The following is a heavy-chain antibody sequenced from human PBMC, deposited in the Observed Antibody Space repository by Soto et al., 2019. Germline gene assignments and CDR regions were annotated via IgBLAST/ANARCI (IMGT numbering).Heavy chain of an antibody. J-gene: IGHJ2*01. CDR1: GFTFSSYS. CDR2: ISSSSSYI. V-gene: IGHV3-21*01. D-gene: IGHD4-17*01. Sequence: KPGGSLRLSCAASGFTFSSYSMNWVRQAPGKGLEWVSSISSSSSYIYYADSVKGRFTISRDNAKNSLYLQMNSLRAEDTAVYYCARDRYGYGDYWYFDLWGRGTLVTVSS. CDR3: ARDRYGYGDYWYFDL.